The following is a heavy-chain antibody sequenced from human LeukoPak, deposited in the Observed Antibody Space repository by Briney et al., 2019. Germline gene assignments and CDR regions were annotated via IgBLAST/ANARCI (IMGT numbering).Heavy chain of an antibody. CDR1: GFTFSSYW. CDR2: INSDGTSK. J-gene: IGHJ4*02. CDR3: ARGPPYSSGCPDY. Sequence: GGSLRLSCVASGFTFSSYWMHWVRQAPGKGLVWISRINSDGTSKNYAGSVKGRFTISRGNAKNTLYLQMNSLRAEDTAVYYCARGPPYSSGCPDYWGQGNLVTVSS. V-gene: IGHV3-74*01. D-gene: IGHD6-19*01.